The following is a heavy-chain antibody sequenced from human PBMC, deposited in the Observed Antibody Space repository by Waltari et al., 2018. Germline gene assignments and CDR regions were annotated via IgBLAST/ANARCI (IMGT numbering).Heavy chain of an antibody. CDR3: ATDPSYYGSGTYWAGWFDP. Sequence: QVQLQESGPGLVKPSETLSLTCTVSGYSIRSTYYWGWNRPSPGQGLEWIGSIFHSGSTYYNPSLKSRVTISVDTSKNQFSLKLSSVTAADTAVYYCATDPSYYGSGTYWAGWFDPWGQGTLVTVSS. D-gene: IGHD3-10*01. J-gene: IGHJ5*02. CDR2: IFHSGST. V-gene: IGHV4-38-2*02. CDR1: GYSIRSTYY.